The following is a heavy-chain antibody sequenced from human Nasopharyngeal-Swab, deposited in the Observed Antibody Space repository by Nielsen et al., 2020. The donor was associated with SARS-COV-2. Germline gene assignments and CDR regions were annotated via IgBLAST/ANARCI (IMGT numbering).Heavy chain of an antibody. V-gene: IGHV3-48*01. CDR3: ARVPPGATHFDY. Sequence: GESLKISCAASGFSFSTYAMNWVRQAPGKGLEWVSYISSSGSTIYYADSVKGRFTISRDKAKNSLYLQMNSLRAEDTAVYYCARVPPGATHFDYWGQGTLVTVSS. CDR2: ISSSGSTI. J-gene: IGHJ4*02. D-gene: IGHD1-26*01. CDR1: GFSFSTYA.